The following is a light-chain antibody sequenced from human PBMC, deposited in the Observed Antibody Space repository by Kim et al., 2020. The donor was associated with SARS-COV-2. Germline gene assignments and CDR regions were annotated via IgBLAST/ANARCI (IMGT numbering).Light chain of an antibody. CDR1: SSNIGAGYD. J-gene: IGLJ3*02. V-gene: IGLV1-40*01. Sequence: QSVLTQPPSVSGAPGQRVTISCTGSSSNIGAGYDVHWYQQLPGTAPKLLIYANTNRPSGVPDRFSGSKSGTSASLAITGLQAEDEADYYCQSYDRGLSGSTNWVFGGGTKLTVL. CDR2: ANT. CDR3: QSYDRGLSGSTNWV.